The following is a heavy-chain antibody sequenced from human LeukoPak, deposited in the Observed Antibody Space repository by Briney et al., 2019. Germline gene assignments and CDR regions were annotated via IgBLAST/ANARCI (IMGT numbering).Heavy chain of an antibody. V-gene: IGHV3-23*01. Sequence: GGSLRLSCAASGFTFSSYAMSWVRQAPGKGLEWVSAISGSGGSTYYADSVKGRFTISRDNSKNTLYLQMTSLRAEDTAVYYCAKDSPGTTMVRDLDYWGQGTLVTVSS. CDR3: AKDSPGTTMVRDLDY. CDR2: ISGSGGST. D-gene: IGHD3-10*01. CDR1: GFTFSSYA. J-gene: IGHJ4*02.